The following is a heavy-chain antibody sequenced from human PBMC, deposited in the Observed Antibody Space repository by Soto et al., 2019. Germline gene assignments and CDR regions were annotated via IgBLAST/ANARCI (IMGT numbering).Heavy chain of an antibody. Sequence: QVQLVESGGGVVQPGRSLRLSCAASGFTFSSYAMHWVRQAPGKGLEWVAVISYDGSNKYYADSVKGRFTISRDNSKNTLYLQMNSLRAEDTAVYYCARDLMNEGTDDYWGKGTLVTVSS. CDR2: ISYDGSNK. CDR1: GFTFSSYA. J-gene: IGHJ4*02. V-gene: IGHV3-30-3*01. D-gene: IGHD1-1*01. CDR3: ARDLMNEGTDDY.